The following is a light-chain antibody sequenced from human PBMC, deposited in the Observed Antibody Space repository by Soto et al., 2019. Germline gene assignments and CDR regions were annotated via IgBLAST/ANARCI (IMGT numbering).Light chain of an antibody. Sequence: DIQMTQSPSTLSAFVGDRVTITCRASQSISTWLAWYQHKPGEAPNLLIYHASNLESGVPSRFSGSGSGTEFTLTISSLQPDEFATYYCQQYNTYSTFGQGTKLEIK. V-gene: IGKV1-5*01. CDR1: QSISTW. CDR3: QQYNTYST. J-gene: IGKJ2*01. CDR2: HAS.